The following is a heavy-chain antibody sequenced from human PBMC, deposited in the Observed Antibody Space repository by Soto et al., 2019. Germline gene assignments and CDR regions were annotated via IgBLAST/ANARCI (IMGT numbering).Heavy chain of an antibody. D-gene: IGHD3-3*01. CDR2: TYWYDDK. CDR1: GFSLTTSGVG. V-gene: IGHV2-5*01. Sequence: QITLKESGPTVVKPTETLTLTCTFSGFSLTTSGVGVGWVRQSPGKAPEWLALTYWYDDKRYSTSLKSRLTITKDTSKNLVVLTMANVDPADAATYYCAHRLLRTVFGVVTTAAIYFNFWGQGTPVVVS. CDR3: AHRLLRTVFGVVTTAAIYFNF. J-gene: IGHJ4*02.